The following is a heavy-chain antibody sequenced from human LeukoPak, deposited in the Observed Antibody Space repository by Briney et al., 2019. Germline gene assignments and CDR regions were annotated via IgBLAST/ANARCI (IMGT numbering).Heavy chain of an antibody. J-gene: IGHJ5*02. D-gene: IGHD3-3*01. CDR1: GYTFTSYD. CDR2: MNPNSGNT. CDR3: ARGVTIFGVRNWFDP. Sequence: GASVKVSCKASGYTFTSYDINWVRQATGQGLEWMGWMNPNSGNTGYAQKFQGRVTITRNTSISTAYMELSSLRSEGTAVYYCARGVTIFGVRNWFDPWGQGTLVTVSS. V-gene: IGHV1-8*03.